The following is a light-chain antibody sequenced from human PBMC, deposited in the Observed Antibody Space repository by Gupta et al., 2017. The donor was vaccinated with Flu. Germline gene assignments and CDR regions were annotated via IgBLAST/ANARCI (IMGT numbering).Light chain of an antibody. Sequence: QSALTQPASVSGSPGQSITISCTGTSSDIGGYNYVSWYQQHPGKAPKLMISEVTNRPSGVSNRFSGSKSGNTASLTISGLQAEDEAYYYCSSYTSSTAHVFRTGTKVTVL. V-gene: IGLV2-14*01. CDR3: SSYTSSTAHV. CDR1: SSDIGGYNY. CDR2: EVT. J-gene: IGLJ1*01.